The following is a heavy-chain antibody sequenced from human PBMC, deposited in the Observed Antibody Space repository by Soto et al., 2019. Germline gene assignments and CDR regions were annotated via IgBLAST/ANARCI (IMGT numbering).Heavy chain of an antibody. Sequence: EXLKMSCVASGHXFAGYPVSWVRHKPGKGLECMGRIDPSYSQTYYSPSFRGHVTISATKYIITVFLKWRSMKASVTAMYYCARLGRTTVTPADYWGEGNLVTSPQ. V-gene: IGHV5-10-1*01. J-gene: IGHJ4*02. D-gene: IGHD4-17*01. CDR1: GHXFAGYP. CDR2: IDPSYSQT. CDR3: ARLGRTTVTPADY.